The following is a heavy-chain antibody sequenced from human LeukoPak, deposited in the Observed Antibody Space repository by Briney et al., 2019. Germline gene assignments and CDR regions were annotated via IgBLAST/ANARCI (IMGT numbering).Heavy chain of an antibody. J-gene: IGHJ4*02. Sequence: GGSLRLSCAASGFTFSSYEMNWVRQAPEKGLEWVSYISSSSSTIYYADSVKGRFTISRDNAKNSLFLQMDGLRVDDTAVYFCARDGRGGHNDFWGQGTLITVSS. D-gene: IGHD4-23*01. CDR1: GFTFSSYE. CDR2: ISSSSSTI. V-gene: IGHV3-48*03. CDR3: ARDGRGGHNDF.